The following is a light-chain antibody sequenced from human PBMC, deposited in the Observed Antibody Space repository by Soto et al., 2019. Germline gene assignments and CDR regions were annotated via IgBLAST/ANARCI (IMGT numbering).Light chain of an antibody. CDR3: MQALQAQYT. CDR1: QSLLYSNGYNF. Sequence: DIVMTQSPLSLSVTPGEPASISCRSSQSLLYSNGYNFLDWYLQKPGQSPQLLIYLGSNRASGVPDRFSGSGSGTDFTLKISRVEAEDVGVYYCMQALQAQYTFGQGTKLEI. V-gene: IGKV2-28*01. J-gene: IGKJ2*01. CDR2: LGS.